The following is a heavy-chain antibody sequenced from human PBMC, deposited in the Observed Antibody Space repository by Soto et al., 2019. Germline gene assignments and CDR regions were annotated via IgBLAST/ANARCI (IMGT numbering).Heavy chain of an antibody. CDR1: GVTVSSNY. V-gene: IGHV3-53*01. Sequence: PGGSLRLSCAASGVTVSSNYMSWVRQAPGKGLEWVSVIYSGGSTYYADSVKGRFTISRDNSKNTLYLQMNSLRAEDTAVYYCARSDYGGYYYYGMDVWGQGTTVTVSS. CDR2: IYSGGST. D-gene: IGHD4-17*01. CDR3: ARSDYGGYYYYGMDV. J-gene: IGHJ6*02.